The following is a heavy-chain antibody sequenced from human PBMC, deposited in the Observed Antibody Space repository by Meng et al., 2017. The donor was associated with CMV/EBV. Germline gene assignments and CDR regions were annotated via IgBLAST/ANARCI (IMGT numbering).Heavy chain of an antibody. V-gene: IGHV1-8*01. CDR2: MNPNSGNT. CDR1: GYTFTSYD. CDR3: ALRGSSGYWDAFGI. Sequence: ASVKVSCKASGYTFTSYDINWVRQATGQGLEWMGWMNPNSGNTGYAQKFQGRVTMTRNTSISTAYMELSSLRSEDTAVYYCALRGSSGYWDAFGIWGQGTMVTVSS. D-gene: IGHD3-22*01. J-gene: IGHJ3*02.